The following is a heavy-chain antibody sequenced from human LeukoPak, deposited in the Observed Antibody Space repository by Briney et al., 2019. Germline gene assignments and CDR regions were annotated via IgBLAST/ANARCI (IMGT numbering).Heavy chain of an antibody. Sequence: GGSLRLSCAASGFTFDDYAMHWVRQAPGKGLEWVSLISGDGGSTYYADSVKGRFTISRDNSKNSLYLQMNSLRTEDTALYYCARQRYSGYDYYYYYGMDVWGQGTTVTVSS. D-gene: IGHD5-12*01. V-gene: IGHV3-43*02. CDR3: ARQRYSGYDYYYYYGMDV. CDR2: ISGDGGST. CDR1: GFTFDDYA. J-gene: IGHJ6*02.